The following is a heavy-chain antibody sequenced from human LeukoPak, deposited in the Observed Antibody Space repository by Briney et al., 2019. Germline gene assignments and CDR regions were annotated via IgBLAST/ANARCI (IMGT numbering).Heavy chain of an antibody. CDR3: ARDKTFTVNIAAAGTPDY. V-gene: IGHV1-2*02. Sequence: GASVNVPCKASGYTFTGYYMHWVRQAPGQGLEGMGWINPNSGGTNYAQKFQGRVTMTRDTSISTAYMELSRLRSDDTAVYYCARDKTFTVNIAAAGTPDYWGQGTLVTVSS. CDR1: GYTFTGYY. J-gene: IGHJ4*02. CDR2: INPNSGGT. D-gene: IGHD6-13*01.